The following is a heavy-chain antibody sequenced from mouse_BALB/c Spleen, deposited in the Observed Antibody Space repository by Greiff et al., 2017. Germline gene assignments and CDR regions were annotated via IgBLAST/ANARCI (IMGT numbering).Heavy chain of an antibody. V-gene: IGHV5-9-3*01. J-gene: IGHJ2*01. D-gene: IGHD2-2*01. CDR2: ISSGGSYT. CDR1: GFTFSSYA. Sequence: EVQLVESGGGLVKPGGSLKLSCAASGFTFSSYAMSWVRQTPEKRLEWVATISSGGSYTYYPDSVKGRFTISRDNAKNTLYLQMSSLRSEDTAMYYCARRALYYGYDGGNFDYWGQGTTLTVSS. CDR3: ARRALYYGYDGGNFDY.